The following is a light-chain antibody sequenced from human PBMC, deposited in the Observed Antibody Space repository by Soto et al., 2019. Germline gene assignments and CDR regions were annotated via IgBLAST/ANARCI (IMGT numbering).Light chain of an antibody. CDR2: SDN. J-gene: IGLJ3*02. Sequence: QSVLTQPPSASGTPGQRVTISCSGRNSNVGSNSVNWYQQFPGMAPELLLYSDNQRPSGVPDRFSGSKSGSSASLAISGLQSEDEADYHCSTWDDNLSTWLFGGGTKLTVL. CDR1: NSNVGSNS. CDR3: STWDDNLSTWL. V-gene: IGLV1-44*01.